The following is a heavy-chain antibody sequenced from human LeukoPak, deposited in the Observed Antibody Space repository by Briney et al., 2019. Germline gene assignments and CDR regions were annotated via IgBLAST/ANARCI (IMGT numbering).Heavy chain of an antibody. Sequence: SETLSLTCTVSGGSISSSSYYWGWIRQPPGKGLEWIGSIYYSGSTYYNPSLKSRVTISVDTSKNQFSLKLSSVTAADTAVYYCARHRTRITIFGVVSDAFDIWGQGTMVTVSS. D-gene: IGHD3-3*01. CDR2: IYYSGST. J-gene: IGHJ3*02. V-gene: IGHV4-39*01. CDR1: GGSISSSSYY. CDR3: ARHRTRITIFGVVSDAFDI.